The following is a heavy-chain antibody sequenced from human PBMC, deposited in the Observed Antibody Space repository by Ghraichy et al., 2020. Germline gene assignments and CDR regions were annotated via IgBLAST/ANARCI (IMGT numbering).Heavy chain of an antibody. CDR3: ARVSDSSGYLYYFDY. CDR1: GGSISSGDYY. Sequence: SETLSLTCTVSGGSISSGDYYWSWIRQPPGKGLEWIGYIYYSGSTYYNPSLKSRVTISVDTSKNQFSLKLSSVTAADTAVYYCARVSDSSGYLYYFDYWGQGTLVTVSS. D-gene: IGHD3-22*01. CDR2: IYYSGST. J-gene: IGHJ4*02. V-gene: IGHV4-30-4*01.